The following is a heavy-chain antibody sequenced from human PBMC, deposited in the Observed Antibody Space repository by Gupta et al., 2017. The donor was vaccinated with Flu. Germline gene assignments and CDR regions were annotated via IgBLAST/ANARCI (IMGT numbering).Heavy chain of an antibody. J-gene: IGHJ6*02. CDR3: ARDIFILGMNCSGGSCYSLSDGMDV. Sequence: ADSVKGRFTISRDNSKNTLYLQMNSLRAEDTAVYYCARDIFILGMNCSGGSCYSLSDGMDVWGQGTTVTVSS. D-gene: IGHD2-15*01. V-gene: IGHV3-33*01.